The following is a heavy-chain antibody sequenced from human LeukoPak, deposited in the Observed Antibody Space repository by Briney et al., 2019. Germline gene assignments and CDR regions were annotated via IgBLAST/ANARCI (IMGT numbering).Heavy chain of an antibody. CDR3: AREEMATTGTFDI. D-gene: IGHD5-24*01. Sequence: GGSLRLSCAASGFTFSDCYMSWISQAPGKGLEWVSYISSSSSYTNYADSVKGRFTISRDNAKNSLYLQMNSLRAEDTAVYYCAREEMATTGTFDIWGQGTMVTVSS. CDR2: ISSSSSYT. J-gene: IGHJ3*02. CDR1: GFTFSDCY. V-gene: IGHV3-11*06.